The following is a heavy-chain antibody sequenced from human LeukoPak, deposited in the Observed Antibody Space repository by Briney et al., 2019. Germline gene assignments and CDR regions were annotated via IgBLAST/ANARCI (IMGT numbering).Heavy chain of an antibody. J-gene: IGHJ4*02. V-gene: IGHV3-33*08. Sequence: PGGSLRLSCAASGFTFSSYAMHWVRQAPGKGLEWVAVIWYDGSNKYYADSVKGRFTISRDNSKNTLYLQMNSLRAEDTAVYYCARDDSSGYFFDYWGQGTLVTVSS. CDR1: GFTFSSYA. CDR2: IWYDGSNK. CDR3: ARDDSSGYFFDY. D-gene: IGHD3-22*01.